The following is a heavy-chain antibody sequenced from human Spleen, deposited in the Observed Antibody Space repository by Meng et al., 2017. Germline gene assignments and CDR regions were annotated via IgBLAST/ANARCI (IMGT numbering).Heavy chain of an antibody. V-gene: IGHV3-15*01. CDR2: IKSKPDGETI. J-gene: IGHJ4*02. Sequence: LVCAGGGLFKPGGAWRRSCAASGFTFSNAYMTWVRQVPGKRLEWVGRIKSKPDGETIDYAAPVKGRFTISRDNSKNTVYLQMNSLKTEDTSVYYCSGHIDYWGQGTLVTVSS. D-gene: IGHD5-12*01. CDR3: SGHIDY. CDR1: GFTFSNAY.